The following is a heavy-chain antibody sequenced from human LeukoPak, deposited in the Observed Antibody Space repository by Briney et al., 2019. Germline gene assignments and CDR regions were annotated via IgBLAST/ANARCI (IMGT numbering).Heavy chain of an antibody. V-gene: IGHV3-30*04. CDR2: VSYDERNK. Sequence: GRSLRLSCVASGFSFSDSAMYWVRQAPGKGLEWVAVVSYDERNKYYAESVKGRFTISRDNSKNTVYLEMRSLRPEDTAAYYCAKDPDDSHRGDPWGQGTLVTVSS. J-gene: IGHJ5*02. CDR1: GFSFSDSA. D-gene: IGHD3-16*01. CDR3: AKDPDDSHRGDP.